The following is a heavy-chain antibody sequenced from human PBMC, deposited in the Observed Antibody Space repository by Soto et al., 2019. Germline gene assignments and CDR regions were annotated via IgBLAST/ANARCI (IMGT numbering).Heavy chain of an antibody. CDR2: ISAYNGNT. V-gene: IGHV1-18*01. CDR3: ARDGYGSSGYWGHDFDY. J-gene: IGHJ4*02. D-gene: IGHD3-22*01. CDR1: GYTFTSYG. Sequence: ASVKVSCKASGYTFTSYGISWVRQAPGQGLEWMGWISAYNGNTNYAQKLQGRVTMTTDTSTSTAYMELRSLRSDDTAVYYCARDGYGSSGYWGHDFDYWGQGTLVTVTS.